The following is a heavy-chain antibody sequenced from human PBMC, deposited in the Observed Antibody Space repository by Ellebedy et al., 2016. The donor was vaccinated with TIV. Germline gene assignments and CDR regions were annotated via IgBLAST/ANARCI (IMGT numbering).Heavy chain of an antibody. V-gene: IGHV4-39*01. CDR3: ARRSALRYLGHLYNWFDP. J-gene: IGHJ5*02. CDR1: GASISSSSYY. D-gene: IGHD3-9*01. Sequence: MPSETLSLTCTVSGASISSSSYYWGWIRQPPGKGLEWIGSIYYMWSTYFNPSLKSRVTISVDTSKNQFSLKLSSVTAADTAMYYCARRSALRYLGHLYNWFDPWGQGTLVTVSS. CDR2: IYYMWST.